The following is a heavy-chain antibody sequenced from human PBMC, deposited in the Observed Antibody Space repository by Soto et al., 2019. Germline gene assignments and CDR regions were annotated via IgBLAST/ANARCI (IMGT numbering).Heavy chain of an antibody. CDR2: IWYDGSNK. J-gene: IGHJ6*02. Sequence: QVQLVESGGGVVQPGRSLRLSCAASGFTFSSYGMHRVRQAPGKGLEWVAVIWYDGSNKYYADSVKGRFTISRDNSKNTLYLQMNSLRAEDTAVYYCARDWVRVRYGMDVWGQGTTVTVSS. CDR3: ARDWVRVRYGMDV. D-gene: IGHD3-10*01. CDR1: GFTFSSYG. V-gene: IGHV3-33*01.